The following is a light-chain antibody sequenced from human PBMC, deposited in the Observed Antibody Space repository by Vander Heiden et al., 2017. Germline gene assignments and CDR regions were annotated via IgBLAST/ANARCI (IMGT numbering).Light chain of an antibody. V-gene: IGKV4-1*01. CDR1: QSVLYSSNNKNY. J-gene: IGKJ4*01. Sequence: DIVMTQSPDSLAVSLGERATIHCKSSQSVLYSSNNKNYLAWYQQKPGQPPKLLIYWASTRESGVPDRFSGSGSGTDFTLTISSLQAEDVAVYYCQQHDSTPPLTFGGGTKVEIK. CDR2: WAS. CDR3: QQHDSTPPLT.